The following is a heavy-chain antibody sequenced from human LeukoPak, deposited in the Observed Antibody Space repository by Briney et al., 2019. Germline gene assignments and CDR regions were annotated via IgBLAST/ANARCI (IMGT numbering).Heavy chain of an antibody. CDR2: IIPIFGTA. J-gene: IGHJ3*02. V-gene: IGHV1-69*13. CDR1: GGTFSSYA. CDR3: ARDYHYYDSSGYYRSPDAFDI. D-gene: IGHD3-22*01. Sequence: ASVKVSCKASGGTFSSYAISWVRQAPGHGLEWMGGIIPIFGTANYAQKFQGRVTITADESTSTACMELSSLRSGDTAVYYCARDYHYYDSSGYYRSPDAFDIWGQGTMVTVSS.